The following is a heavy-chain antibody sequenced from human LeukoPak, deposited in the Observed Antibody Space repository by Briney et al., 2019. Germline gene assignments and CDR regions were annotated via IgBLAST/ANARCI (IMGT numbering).Heavy chain of an antibody. Sequence: SVKVSCKASGYTFTGYYMHWVRQAPGQGLEWMGWINPNSGGTNYAQKFQGRVTMTRDTSISTAYMELGRLRSDDTAVYYCLPESEVYGDYLDWGQGTLVTVSS. D-gene: IGHD4-17*01. J-gene: IGHJ4*02. CDR3: LPESEVYGDYLD. V-gene: IGHV1-2*02. CDR2: INPNSGGT. CDR1: GYTFTGYY.